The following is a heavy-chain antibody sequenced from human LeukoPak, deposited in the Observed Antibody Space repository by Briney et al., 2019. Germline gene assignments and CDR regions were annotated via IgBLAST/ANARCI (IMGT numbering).Heavy chain of an antibody. CDR3: TRGGPIVVVVAATEFDP. J-gene: IGHJ5*02. CDR1: GSTFSSYW. CDR2: IRSKAYGGTT. V-gene: IGHV3-49*04. D-gene: IGHD2-15*01. Sequence: GGSLRLSCAASGSTFSSYWMSWVRQAPGKGLEWVGFIRSKAYGGTTEYAASVKGRFTISRDDSKSIAYLQMNSLKTEDTAVYYCTRGGPIVVVVAATEFDPWGQGTLVTVSS.